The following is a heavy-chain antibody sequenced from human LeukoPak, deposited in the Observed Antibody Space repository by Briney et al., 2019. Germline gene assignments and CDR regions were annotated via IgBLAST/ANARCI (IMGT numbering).Heavy chain of an antibody. CDR3: AGRDYLFEY. CDR1: GGSFSGYY. J-gene: IGHJ4*02. D-gene: IGHD4-17*01. CDR2: INHSGST. Sequence: SETLSLTCAVYGGSFSGYYWSWIRQPPGKGLEWIGEINHSGSTNYNPSLKSRVTISVDTSKNQFSLKLSSVTAADTAVYYCAGRDYLFEYWGQGTLVTVSS. V-gene: IGHV4-34*01.